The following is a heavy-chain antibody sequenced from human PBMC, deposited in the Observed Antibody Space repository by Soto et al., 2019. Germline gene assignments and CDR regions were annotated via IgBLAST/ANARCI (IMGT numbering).Heavy chain of an antibody. Sequence: PSETLSLTCTVSGGSISSYYWSWIRQPPGKGLEWIGYIYYSGSTNYNPSLKSRVTISVDTSKNQFSLKLSSVTAADTAVYYCARQGSSSSPTINWFDPWGQGTLVTVSS. CDR1: GGSISSYY. J-gene: IGHJ5*02. CDR2: IYYSGST. CDR3: ARQGSSSSPTINWFDP. V-gene: IGHV4-59*01. D-gene: IGHD6-6*01.